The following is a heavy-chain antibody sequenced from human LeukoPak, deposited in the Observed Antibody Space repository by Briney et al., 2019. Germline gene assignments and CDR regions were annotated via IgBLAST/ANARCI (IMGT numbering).Heavy chain of an antibody. CDR2: ISSSSSYI. J-gene: IGHJ4*02. D-gene: IGHD6-13*01. CDR1: GFTFSSYS. CDR3: ARVFSIAAAGQGY. V-gene: IGHV3-21*01. Sequence: PGGSLRLSCAASGFTFSSYSMNWVRQAPGKGLEWVSSISSSSSYIYYADSVKGRFTISRDNAKNSLYLQMNSLRAEDTAVYYCARVFSIAAAGQGYWGQGTLVTVSS.